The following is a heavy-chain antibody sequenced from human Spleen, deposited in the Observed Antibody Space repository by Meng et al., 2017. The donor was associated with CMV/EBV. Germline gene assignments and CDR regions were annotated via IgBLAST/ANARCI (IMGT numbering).Heavy chain of an antibody. D-gene: IGHD3-10*01. J-gene: IGHJ4*02. CDR2: IYANDDK. V-gene: IGHV2-5*01. Sequence: FSGSPLPARPRACGWIRPPPGKAPGWLALIYANDDKHSSPSLKSSLAITKDTARNRVVLAMTDLNPVDSGTCYCAPRRAGFGELFDYWGQGSLVTVSS. CDR1: GSPLPARPRA. CDR3: APRRAGFGELFDY.